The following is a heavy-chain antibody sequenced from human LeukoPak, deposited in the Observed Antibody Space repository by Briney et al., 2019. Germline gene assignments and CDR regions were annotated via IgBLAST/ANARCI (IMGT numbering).Heavy chain of an antibody. Sequence: GGSLRLSCAASAFTFSTYWMAWVRQARGKGLEWVATIRPDGSERSYVDSVMGRFTISRDNAKNTLYLQMSSLRAEDTAVYYCARSDYCDYWGQGTLVTVSS. CDR2: IRPDGSER. CDR3: ARSDYCDY. J-gene: IGHJ4*02. CDR1: AFTFSTYW. V-gene: IGHV3-7*02.